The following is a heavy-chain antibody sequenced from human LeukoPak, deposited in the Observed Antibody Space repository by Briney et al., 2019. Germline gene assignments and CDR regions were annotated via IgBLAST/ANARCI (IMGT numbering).Heavy chain of an antibody. CDR2: ISGSGGST. CDR3: AKDPDYYYYGMDV. V-gene: IGHV3-23*01. J-gene: IGHJ6*02. Sequence: GGSLRLSCAASGFTFSSYAMSWVRQAPGKGLEWVSAISGSGGSTYYADSVKGRFTISRDNSKNTLYLQRNSLRAEDTAVYYCAKDPDYYYYGMDVWGQGTTVTVSS. CDR1: GFTFSSYA.